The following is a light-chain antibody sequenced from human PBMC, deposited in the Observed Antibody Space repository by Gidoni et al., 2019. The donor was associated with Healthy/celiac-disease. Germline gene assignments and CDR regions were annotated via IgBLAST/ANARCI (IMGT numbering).Light chain of an antibody. J-gene: IGKJ3*01. CDR1: QSVLYSSNNKNY. Sequence: DIVMTQSPDSLAVSLGERATINCKSSQSVLYSSNNKNYLAWYQQKPGQPPKLLIYGASTRESGVPDRFSGSGSGTDFTLTISSLQAEDVAVYYCQQYYSTPPTVGPGTKVDIK. V-gene: IGKV4-1*01. CDR3: QQYYSTPPT. CDR2: GAS.